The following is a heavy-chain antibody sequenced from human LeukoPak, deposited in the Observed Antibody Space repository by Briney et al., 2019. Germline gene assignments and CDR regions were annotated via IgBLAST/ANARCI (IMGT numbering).Heavy chain of an antibody. Sequence: PSETLSLTCAVYGGSFGGYNWSWIRQPPGKGLEWIGEINHSGSTNYNPSLKSRVTISVDTSKNQFSLKLSSVTAADTAVYYCARRRGCSGGSCYSTWFDPWGQGTLVTVSS. D-gene: IGHD2-15*01. CDR2: INHSGST. V-gene: IGHV4-34*01. CDR3: ARRRGCSGGSCYSTWFDP. J-gene: IGHJ5*02. CDR1: GGSFGGYN.